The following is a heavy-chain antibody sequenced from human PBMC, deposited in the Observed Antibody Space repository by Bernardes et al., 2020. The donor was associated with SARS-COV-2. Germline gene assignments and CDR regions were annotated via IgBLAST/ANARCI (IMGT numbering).Heavy chain of an antibody. CDR2: IYPGDSET. CDR3: ARQPSITVAATGGNWFDP. Sequence: KVSCKASGYTFISYDINWVRQATGQGLEWMGIIYPGDSETRYSPSFQGQVTMSVDKSAMTAYLQWSSLKASDTAIYYCARQPSITVAATGGNWFDPWGQGTPVTVSS. V-gene: IGHV5-51*01. CDR1: GYTFISYD. J-gene: IGHJ5*02. D-gene: IGHD6-19*01.